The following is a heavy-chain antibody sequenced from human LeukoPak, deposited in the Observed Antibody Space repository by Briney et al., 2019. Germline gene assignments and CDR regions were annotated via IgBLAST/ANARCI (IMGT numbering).Heavy chain of an antibody. CDR1: GASISSYY. V-gene: IGHV4-59*08. D-gene: IGHD6-13*01. CDR3: ARGQQWFDP. CDR2: ISSSGST. Sequence: NTSETLSLTCTVSGASISSYYWSWIRQPPGKGLEWIGYISSSGSTKYNPPLKSRLTISVDTSKNQFSLKLTSVTAADTAVYYCARGQQWFDPWGQGTLVTVSS. J-gene: IGHJ5*02.